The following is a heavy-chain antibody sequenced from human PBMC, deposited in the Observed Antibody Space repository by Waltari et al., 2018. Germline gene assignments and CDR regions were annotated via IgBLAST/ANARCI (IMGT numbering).Heavy chain of an antibody. D-gene: IGHD5-12*01. Sequence: QVQLQQWGAGLLKPSETLSLTCAVHGGSVSGYYWSWIRQPPGKGLEWIGEITHSVSTNSNPSLKSRVTISVDTSKNQFSLKLSSVTAADTAVYYCARVGWRYSGYNYFDYWGQGTLVTVSS. J-gene: IGHJ4*02. V-gene: IGHV4-34*01. CDR2: ITHSVST. CDR3: ARVGWRYSGYNYFDY. CDR1: GGSVSGYY.